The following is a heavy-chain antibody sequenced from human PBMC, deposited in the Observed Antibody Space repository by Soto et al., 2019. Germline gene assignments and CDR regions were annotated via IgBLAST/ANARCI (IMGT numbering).Heavy chain of an antibody. D-gene: IGHD1-26*01. CDR2: IWYDGTNK. Sequence: GGSLRLSCAASGFTFSSYGMHWVRQAPGKGLEWVAVIWYDGTNKYYADSVKGRFTISRDNSKNTLFLQMNSLRAEDTAVYHCARFYSGSYYYFDYWGQGTLVTVSS. CDR1: GFTFSSYG. J-gene: IGHJ4*02. V-gene: IGHV3-33*01. CDR3: ARFYSGSYYYFDY.